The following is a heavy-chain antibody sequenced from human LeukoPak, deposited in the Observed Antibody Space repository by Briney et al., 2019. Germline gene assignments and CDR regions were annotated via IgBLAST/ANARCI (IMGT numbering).Heavy chain of an antibody. CDR3: AKSIRAYYYMDV. CDR1: GFTFSSDA. Sequence: GGSLRLSCAASGFTFSSDAMTWVRQAPGKGLEWVSAISGSGGNTNYADSVKGRFPISRDNSKNTLYLQMTSLRAEDTAVYYCAKSIRAYYYMDVWGKGTTVTVSS. J-gene: IGHJ6*03. V-gene: IGHV3-23*01. CDR2: ISGSGGNT.